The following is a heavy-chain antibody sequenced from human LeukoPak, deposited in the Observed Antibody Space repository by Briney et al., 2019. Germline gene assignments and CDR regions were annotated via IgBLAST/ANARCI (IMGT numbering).Heavy chain of an antibody. V-gene: IGHV3-21*01. CDR1: GFTFSNNS. Sequence: PGGSLRLSCAASGFTFSNNSMNWVRQAPGKGLEWVSSISSSSSYIYYADSVKGRFTISRDNAKNSLYLQMNSLRAEDTAVYYCARDGSSGWYADYWGQGTLVTVSS. CDR3: ARDGSSGWYADY. CDR2: ISSSSSYI. D-gene: IGHD6-19*01. J-gene: IGHJ4*02.